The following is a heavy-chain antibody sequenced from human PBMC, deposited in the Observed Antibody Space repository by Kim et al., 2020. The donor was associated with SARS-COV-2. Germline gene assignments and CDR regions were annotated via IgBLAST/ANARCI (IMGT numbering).Heavy chain of an antibody. Sequence: SETLSLTCTVSGGSISSYYWSWIRQPPGKGLEWIGYIYYSGSTNYNPSLKSRVTISVDTSKNQFSLKLSSVTAADTAVYYCARQYYYDSSGYYYGEDYY. D-gene: IGHD3-22*01. CDR1: GGSISSYY. CDR3: ARQYYYDSSGYYYGEDYY. V-gene: IGHV4-59*08. J-gene: IGHJ6*01. CDR2: IYYSGST.